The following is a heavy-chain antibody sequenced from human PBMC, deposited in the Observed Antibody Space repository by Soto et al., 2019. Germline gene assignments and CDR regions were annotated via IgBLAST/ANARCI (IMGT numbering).Heavy chain of an antibody. CDR2: INVGNGDT. CDR3: ARAISGYVT. D-gene: IGHD5-12*01. J-gene: IGHJ5*02. CDR1: GITFSSYA. V-gene: IGHV1-3*01. Sequence: QVQLVQSGAEVKKPGASVKVSCKASGITFSSYAIHWVRQAPGQRLEWMGWINVGNGDTRYSQIFRGRVTLTRDTSASTAYLELSSLRSEDTAIYYCARAISGYVTWGQGTLVTVSS.